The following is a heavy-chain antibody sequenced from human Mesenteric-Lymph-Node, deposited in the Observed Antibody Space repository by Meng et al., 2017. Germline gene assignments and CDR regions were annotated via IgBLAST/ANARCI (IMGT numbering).Heavy chain of an antibody. D-gene: IGHD2-21*02. J-gene: IGHJ4*02. Sequence: GESLKISCAASGFTFSDYYMSWIRQAPGKGLEWVSYISSSGSTIYYADSVKGRFTISRDNAKNTLYMQMNSLSSEDTAVYSCARDWGSTCGRDCRCITYWGQGTLVTVSS. CDR3: ARDWGSTCGRDCRCITY. V-gene: IGHV3-11*04. CDR1: GFTFSDYY. CDR2: ISSSGSTI.